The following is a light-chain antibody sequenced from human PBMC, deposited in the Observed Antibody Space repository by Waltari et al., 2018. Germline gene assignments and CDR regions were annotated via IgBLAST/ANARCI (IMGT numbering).Light chain of an antibody. Sequence: SYELTPPPSASVSLGQMARIPCSGDALPKKYAYGYQQKAGQFPVVVKYRDIERPSGIPERFSGSSSGTLATLTISGVQAEDEAEYYCLSSDTTGTWVFGRGTKLTVL. CDR1: ALPKKY. CDR3: LSSDTTGTWV. CDR2: RDI. J-gene: IGLJ3*02. V-gene: IGLV3-16*01.